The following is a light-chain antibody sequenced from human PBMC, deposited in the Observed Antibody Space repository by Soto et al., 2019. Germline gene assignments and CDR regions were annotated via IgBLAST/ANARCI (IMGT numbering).Light chain of an antibody. Sequence: QSVLTQPPSVSGAPGQRVTISCTGNSSNIGAGYDVHWYQQFPGTAPKLLIYGNSNRPSGVPDRFSGSKSGTSASLAITGLQAEDEADYYCQSYDRSLSGGVFGGGTKLTVL. CDR3: QSYDRSLSGGV. CDR1: SSNIGAGYD. CDR2: GNS. J-gene: IGLJ2*01. V-gene: IGLV1-40*01.